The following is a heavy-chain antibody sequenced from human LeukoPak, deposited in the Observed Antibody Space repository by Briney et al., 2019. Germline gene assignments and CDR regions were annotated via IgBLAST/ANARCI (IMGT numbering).Heavy chain of an antibody. J-gene: IGHJ1*01. V-gene: IGHV5-51*01. Sequence: GESLKISCKGSGYSFTSYWIGWVRQMPGKGLEWMGVIYPGDSDTRYSPSFQGQVTISADKSISTAYLQWSSLKASDTAMYYCAREGETTATTIEYFQHWGQGTLVTVSS. D-gene: IGHD4-17*01. CDR3: AREGETTATTIEYFQH. CDR1: GYSFTSYW. CDR2: IYPGDSDT.